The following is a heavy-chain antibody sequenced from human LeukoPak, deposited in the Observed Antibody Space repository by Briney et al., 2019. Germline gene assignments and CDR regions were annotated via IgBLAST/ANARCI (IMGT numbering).Heavy chain of an antibody. CDR2: IRWNSGSI. CDR3: AKDKNYRIAAAGTLIDY. CDR1: GFTFDDYA. D-gene: IGHD6-13*01. V-gene: IGHV3-9*01. J-gene: IGHJ4*02. Sequence: PGGSLRLSCAASGFTFDDYAMHWVRQAPGKGLEWVSGIRWNSGSIGYADSVKGRFTISRDNAKNSLYLQMNSLRAEDTALYYCAKDKNYRIAAAGTLIDYWGQGTLVTVSS.